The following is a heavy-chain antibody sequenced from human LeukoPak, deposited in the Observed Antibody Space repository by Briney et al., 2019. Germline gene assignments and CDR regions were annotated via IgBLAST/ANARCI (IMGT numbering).Heavy chain of an antibody. J-gene: IGHJ3*02. CDR3: ARDGGWFWRTDHDAFDI. CDR2: ISAYNGNT. Sequence: VASVKVSCKASGYTFTSYGISWVRQAPGQGLEWMGWISAYNGNTNYAQKLQGRVTMTTDTSTSTAYMELRSLRSDDTAVYYCARDGGWFWRTDHDAFDIWGQGTMVTVSS. D-gene: IGHD3-3*01. CDR1: GYTFTSYG. V-gene: IGHV1-18*01.